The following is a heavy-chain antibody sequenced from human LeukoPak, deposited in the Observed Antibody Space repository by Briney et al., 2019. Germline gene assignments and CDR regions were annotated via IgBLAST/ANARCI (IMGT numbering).Heavy chain of an antibody. J-gene: IGHJ5*02. D-gene: IGHD5-24*01. CDR2: ISSSGST. Sequence: SETLSLTCTVSGDSISSGDYYWSWIRQPAGKGLEWIGRISSSGSTNYNPSLKSRVTISVDTSKNQFSLKLSSVTAADTAVYYCARQKQRWLQFARLTANWFDPWGQGTPVTVSS. CDR3: ARQKQRWLQFARLTANWFDP. V-gene: IGHV4-61*02. CDR1: GDSISSGDYY.